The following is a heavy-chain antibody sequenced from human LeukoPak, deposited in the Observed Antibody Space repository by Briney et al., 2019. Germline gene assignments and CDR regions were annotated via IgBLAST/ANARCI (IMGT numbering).Heavy chain of an antibody. Sequence: ASVKVSCKAYGYTFTGYSIHWVRQAPGQGLEWMGWINPNSGGTNYAQKFQGRVTMTRDTSISTAYMELSRLRSDDTAVYYCARDERGIAVAGTGPDYWGQGTLVTVSS. CDR1: GYTFTGYS. V-gene: IGHV1-2*02. J-gene: IGHJ4*02. CDR2: INPNSGGT. CDR3: ARDERGIAVAGTGPDY. D-gene: IGHD6-19*01.